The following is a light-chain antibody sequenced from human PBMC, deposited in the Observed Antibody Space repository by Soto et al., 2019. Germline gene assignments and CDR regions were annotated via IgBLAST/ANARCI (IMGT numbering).Light chain of an antibody. J-gene: IGLJ1*01. Sequence: QSVLTQPASVSGSPGQSITLSCTGTSSDVGGYNYVSWYQQHPGKAPKLMIYDVSNRPSGVSNRFSGSKSGNTASLTTSGLQAEDEADYYCSSYTSSSTLVFGTGTKVTVL. CDR3: SSYTSSSTLV. CDR1: SSDVGGYNY. CDR2: DVS. V-gene: IGLV2-14*01.